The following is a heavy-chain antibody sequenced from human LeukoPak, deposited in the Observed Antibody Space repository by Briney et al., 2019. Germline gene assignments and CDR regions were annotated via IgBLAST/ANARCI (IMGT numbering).Heavy chain of an antibody. CDR2: LHTGGNT. D-gene: IGHD3-10*01. V-gene: IGHV3-53*01. J-gene: IGHJ6*03. CDR3: ARVRITMLRGRNDFYYMDV. Sequence: GGSLRLSCVAPEFTVRSNYMTWVRQAPGKGLEWVSILHTGGNTYNADSVKGRFTISRDDSKNTVYLQMNSLRAEDTAVYYCARVRITMLRGRNDFYYMDVWGKGTTVIVTS. CDR1: EFTVRSNY.